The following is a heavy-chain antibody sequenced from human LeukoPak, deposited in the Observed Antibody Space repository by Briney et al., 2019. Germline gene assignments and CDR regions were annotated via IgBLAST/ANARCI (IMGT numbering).Heavy chain of an antibody. D-gene: IGHD6-25*01. V-gene: IGHV3-53*01. CDR2: IYSGVRA. CDR3: ASSGHSGGDAFDI. J-gene: IGHJ3*02. Sequence: GGSLRLSCAASGFTVSSHYVTWVRQAPGKGLEWVSVIYSGVRADYADSVKGRFTISRDNSKNTVYLQMNSLRVEDTAVYYCASSGHSGGDAFDIWGQGTMVTVSS. CDR1: GFTVSSHY.